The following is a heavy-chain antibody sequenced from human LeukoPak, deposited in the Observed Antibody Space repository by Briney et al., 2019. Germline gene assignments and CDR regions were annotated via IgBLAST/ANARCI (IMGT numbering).Heavy chain of an antibody. CDR3: ARGLRYCSGGRCYFSPPYYYYMDV. Sequence: GASVKVSCKASGGTFSSYAISWVRQAPGQGLEWMGGIIPIFGTANYAQKFQGRVTITADKSTSTAYMGLSSLRSEDTAVYYCARGLRYCSGGRCYFSPPYYYYMDVWGKGTTVTI. CDR2: IIPIFGTA. CDR1: GGTFSSYA. D-gene: IGHD2-15*01. J-gene: IGHJ6*03. V-gene: IGHV1-69*06.